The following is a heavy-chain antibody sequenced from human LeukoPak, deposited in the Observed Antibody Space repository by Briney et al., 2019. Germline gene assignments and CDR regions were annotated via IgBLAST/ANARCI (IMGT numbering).Heavy chain of an antibody. Sequence: SETLSLTCTVSGGSISSSSSYWGWIRQPPGKGLEWIGSIFYSGSTYYNPSLKSRVTISVDTSKNQFSLKLSSVTAADTAVYYCGRHQTMYYGMDVWGQGTTVTVSS. CDR1: GGSISSSSSY. D-gene: IGHD4/OR15-4a*01. J-gene: IGHJ6*02. CDR2: IFYSGST. V-gene: IGHV4-39*01. CDR3: GRHQTMYYGMDV.